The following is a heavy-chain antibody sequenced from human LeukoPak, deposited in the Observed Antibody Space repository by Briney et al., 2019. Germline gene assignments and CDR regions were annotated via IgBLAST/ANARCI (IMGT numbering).Heavy chain of an antibody. Sequence: SETLSLTCTVSGDSGVSSGGYYWTWIRQHPEKGLEWIGYFYHRASYNPSLKGRVSISIDTSKNQFSLSLTSVTATDTALYYCVREGEYGEDYFWGQGIQVIVSA. CDR2: FYHRA. CDR1: GDSGVSSGGYY. V-gene: IGHV4-31*03. CDR3: VREGEYGEDYF. D-gene: IGHD4-17*01. J-gene: IGHJ4*02.